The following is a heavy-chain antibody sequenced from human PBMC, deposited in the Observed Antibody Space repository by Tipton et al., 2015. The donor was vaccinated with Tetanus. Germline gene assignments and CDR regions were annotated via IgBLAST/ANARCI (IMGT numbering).Heavy chain of an antibody. CDR1: GYIFNNYW. CDR3: ARAHCTDGVCNFDF. J-gene: IGHJ4*02. D-gene: IGHD2-8*01. V-gene: IGHV5-51*01. Sequence: VQLVQSGGEVKKPGESLEISCKGSGYIFNNYWIGWVRQKPGKGLEWMGIIYPGDSDTRYSPSFRGQVTISVDKSINTAYLQWSSLKASDTSMFYCARAHCTDGVCNFDFWGQGALVTVAS. CDR2: IYPGDSDT.